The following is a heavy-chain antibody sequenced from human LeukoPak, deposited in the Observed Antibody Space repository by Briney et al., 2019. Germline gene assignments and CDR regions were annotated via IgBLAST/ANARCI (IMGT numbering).Heavy chain of an antibody. V-gene: IGHV4-39*01. CDR3: AGQGSGGAWGFDY. CDR1: GGSISSSSYY. J-gene: IGHJ4*02. CDR2: MYYSGST. Sequence: SETLSLTCTVSGGSISSSSYYWGWIRPPPGKGLEWIGSMYYSGSTYYNPSLKSRITISVDTSKNQFSLKLSSVTAADTAVYYCAGQGSGGAWGFDYWGQGTLVTVSS. D-gene: IGHD2-21*02.